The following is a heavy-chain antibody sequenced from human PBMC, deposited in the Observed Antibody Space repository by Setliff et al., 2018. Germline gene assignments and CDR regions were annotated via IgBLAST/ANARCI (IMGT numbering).Heavy chain of an antibody. CDR3: ARMSGFLYMDV. J-gene: IGHJ6*03. CDR1: GASINSGTYY. D-gene: IGHD3-3*01. CDR2: IHYSGTT. Sequence: SETLSLTCTVSGASINSGTYYWAWIRQPPGKGLEWIGGIHYSGTTYYNASLKSRVTMSVDTSKNQFSLNLSSVTAADTAVYYCARMSGFLYMDVRGKGTTVTVSS. V-gene: IGHV4-39*07.